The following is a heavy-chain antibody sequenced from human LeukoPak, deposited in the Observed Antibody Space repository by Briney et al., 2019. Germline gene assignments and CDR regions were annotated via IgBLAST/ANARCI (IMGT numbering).Heavy chain of an antibody. CDR3: ARDPMVRGYYYYGMDV. V-gene: IGHV4-39*07. Sequence: PSETLSLTCTVSGGSINTNNYYWSWIRQPPGKGLEWIGEINHSGSTNYNPSLKSRVTISVDTSKNQFSLKLSSVTAADTAVYYCARDPMVRGYYYYGMDVWGQGTTVTVSS. J-gene: IGHJ6*02. CDR2: INHSGST. D-gene: IGHD3-10*01. CDR1: GGSINTNNYY.